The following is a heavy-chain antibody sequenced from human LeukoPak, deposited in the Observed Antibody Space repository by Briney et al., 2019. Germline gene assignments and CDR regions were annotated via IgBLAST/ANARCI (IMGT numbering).Heavy chain of an antibody. J-gene: IGHJ4*02. V-gene: IGHV3-23*01. CDR3: ARGGLGSAFDN. CDR1: GFTFSSYA. CDR2: ISGSGGST. D-gene: IGHD6-19*01. Sequence: GGSLRLSCAASGFTFSSYAMSWVRQAPGKGLEWVSAISGSGGSTYYADSVKGRFTISRDNSKNTVYLQINSLRTDDTAVFYCARGGLGSAFDNWGQGTLVTVSS.